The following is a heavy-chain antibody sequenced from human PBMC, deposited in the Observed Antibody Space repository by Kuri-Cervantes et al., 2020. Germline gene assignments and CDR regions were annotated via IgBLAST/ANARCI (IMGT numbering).Heavy chain of an antibody. CDR2: IIGSGGNS. D-gene: IGHD1-1*01. CDR1: GFTSSSYA. Sequence: GGSLRLSCAASGFTSSSYAMHWVRQAPGKGLEWVSSIIGSGGNSNHADSVKGRFTIARDNSKNTLYLQMNSLRAGDTAIYYCAKAGERDYFDYWGQGTLVTVSS. V-gene: IGHV3-23*01. CDR3: AKAGERDYFDY. J-gene: IGHJ4*02.